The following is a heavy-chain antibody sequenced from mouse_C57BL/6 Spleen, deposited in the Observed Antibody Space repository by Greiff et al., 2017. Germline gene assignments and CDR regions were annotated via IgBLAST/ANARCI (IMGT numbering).Heavy chain of an antibody. J-gene: IGHJ3*01. CDR2: IYPGDGDT. Sequence: VQLQQSGPELVKPGASVKISCKASGYAFSSSWMNWVKQRPGKGLEWIGRIYPGDGDTNYNGKFKGKATLTADKSSSTAYMQLSSLTSEDSAVYFCARVYREWFAYWGQGTLVTVSA. V-gene: IGHV1-82*01. CDR1: GYAFSSSW. CDR3: ARVYREWFAY. D-gene: IGHD5-1-1*01.